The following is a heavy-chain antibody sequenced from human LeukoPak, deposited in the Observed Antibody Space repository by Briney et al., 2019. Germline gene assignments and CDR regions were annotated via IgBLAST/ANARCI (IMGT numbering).Heavy chain of an antibody. J-gene: IGHJ6*02. D-gene: IGHD4-17*01. CDR2: IYSGGST. V-gene: IGHV3-66*01. Sequence: GGSLRLSCAASGFTVSSNYMSWVRQAPGKGLEWVSVIYSGGSTYYADSVKGRFTISRDNSKNTLYLQMNSLRAEDTALYYCARDRPTVTTWDYYYGMDVWGQGTTVTVSS. CDR3: ARDRPTVTTWDYYYGMDV. CDR1: GFTVSSNY.